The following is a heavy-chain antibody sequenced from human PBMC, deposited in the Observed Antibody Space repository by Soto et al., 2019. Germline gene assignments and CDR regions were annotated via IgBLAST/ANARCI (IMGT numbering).Heavy chain of an antibody. CDR1: GFSLSTSGVG. CDR2: IYWDDDK. Sequence: QITLKESGPTLVKPTQTLTLTCTFSGFSLSTSGVGVGWIRQPPRKALEWLALIYWDDDKRYRPSLKSRLTIPKEISKTQVVLTMTSMNPVHTATYYGAHKTRNWGKGTLVAGSS. CDR3: AHKTRN. J-gene: IGHJ4*02. V-gene: IGHV2-5*02. D-gene: IGHD1-1*01.